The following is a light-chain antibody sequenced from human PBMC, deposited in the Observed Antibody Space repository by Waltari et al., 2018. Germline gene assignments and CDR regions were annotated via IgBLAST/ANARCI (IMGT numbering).Light chain of an antibody. Sequence: TQSPSSLSASVGDRVTITCRASQSISIFLNWYQQRPGIAPKLLIYATVNLQSGVPSRFSGSRSGTDFTLTINSLQPEDVGTYYCQQSYSIPLFSGGTKVEIK. CDR3: QQSYSIPL. CDR2: ATV. V-gene: IGKV1-39*01. CDR1: QSISIF. J-gene: IGKJ4*01.